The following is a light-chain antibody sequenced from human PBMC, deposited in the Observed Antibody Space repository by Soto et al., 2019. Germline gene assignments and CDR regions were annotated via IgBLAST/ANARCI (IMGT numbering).Light chain of an antibody. CDR1: SSDVGGYNA. Sequence: SALTQPASVSGSPGQSITISCTGTSSDVGGYNAVSWYQQHPGRAPKLMIYDVSNRPSGTSNRFSGSKSGSTASLTISGLQAEDDADYYCSSYTRSGVYVFGAGSKVTDL. CDR3: SSYTRSGVYV. CDR2: DVS. J-gene: IGLJ1*01. V-gene: IGLV2-14*01.